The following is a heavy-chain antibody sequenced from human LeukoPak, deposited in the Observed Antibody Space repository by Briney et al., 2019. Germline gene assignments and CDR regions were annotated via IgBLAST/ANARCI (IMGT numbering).Heavy chain of an antibody. CDR2: ISSSSSCI. V-gene: IGHV3-21*01. CDR3: ARASYYDSSHQSDY. J-gene: IGHJ4*02. CDR1: GFTFSSYS. Sequence: GGSLRLSCAASGFTFSSYSMNWVRQAPGKGLEWVSSISSSSSCIYYADSVKGRFTISRDNAKNSLYLQLNSLRAEDTAVYYCARASYYDSSHQSDYWGQGTLVTVSS. D-gene: IGHD3-22*01.